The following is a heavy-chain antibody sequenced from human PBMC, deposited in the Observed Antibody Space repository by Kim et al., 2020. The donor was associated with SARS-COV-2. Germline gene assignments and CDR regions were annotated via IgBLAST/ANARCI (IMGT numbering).Heavy chain of an antibody. Sequence: SETLSLTCAVYGGSFSGYYWSWIRQPPGKGLEWIGEINHSGSTNYNPSLKSRVTISVDTSKNQFSLKLSSVTAADTAVYYCAIRRLPYSPFDYWGQGTLVTVSS. D-gene: IGHD4-17*01. CDR3: AIRRLPYSPFDY. V-gene: IGHV4-34*01. J-gene: IGHJ4*02. CDR2: INHSGST. CDR1: GGSFSGYY.